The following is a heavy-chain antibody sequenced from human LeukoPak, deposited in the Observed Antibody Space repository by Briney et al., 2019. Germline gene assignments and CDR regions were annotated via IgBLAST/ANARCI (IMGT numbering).Heavy chain of an antibody. D-gene: IGHD3-10*01. J-gene: IGHJ5*02. CDR1: GYSFTSYD. CDR3: AKSTMGTRRINDL. V-gene: IGHV1-8*01. Sequence: ASVKVSCKASGYSFTSYDINWVRQATGQGLEWMGWMNPDSGNTGYAQKFQGRVTMTRDTSISTAYMELSSLRSDDTAAYYCAKSTMGTRRINDLWGRGTLVTVSS. CDR2: MNPDSGNT.